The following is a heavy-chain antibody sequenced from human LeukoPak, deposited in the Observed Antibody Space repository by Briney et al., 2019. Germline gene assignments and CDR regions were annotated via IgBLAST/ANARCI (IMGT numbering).Heavy chain of an antibody. D-gene: IGHD3-10*01. V-gene: IGHV3-30*18. CDR1: GFTFSSCG. J-gene: IGHJ4*02. Sequence: GGSLRLSCAASGFTFSSCGMHWVRQAPGKGLEWVAVISYDGSNKYCADSVKGRFTISRDNSKNTLYLQVNSLRPEDTAVYYCAKDQSYASGSYYNIDYWGQGTLVTVSS. CDR2: ISYDGSNK. CDR3: AKDQSYASGSYYNIDY.